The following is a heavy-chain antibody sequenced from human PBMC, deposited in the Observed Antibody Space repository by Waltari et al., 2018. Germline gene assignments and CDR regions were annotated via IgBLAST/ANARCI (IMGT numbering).Heavy chain of an antibody. CDR1: GYSISSGYY. Sequence: QVQLQESGPGLVKPSETLSLTCAVSGYSISSGYYWGWIRQPPGKGLEWIGSIYHSGSTYYNPSLKRRVTISVDTSKNQFSLKLSSVTAADTAVYYCASAPGKGDYGMDVWGQGTTVTVSS. CDR2: IYHSGST. J-gene: IGHJ6*02. V-gene: IGHV4-38-2*01. CDR3: ASAPGKGDYGMDV. D-gene: IGHD1-26*01.